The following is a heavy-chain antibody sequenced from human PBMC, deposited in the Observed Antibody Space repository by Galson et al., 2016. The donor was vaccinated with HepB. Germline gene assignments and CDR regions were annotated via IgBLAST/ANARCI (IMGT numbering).Heavy chain of an antibody. V-gene: IGHV4-34*01. Sequence: ETLSLTCAVHGGSFRGFYWTWIRQSPGKGLEWIGEMDHSGRSNYNPSLKNRVTILGETSKNQFSLKINSVTAADTALYYCVQGPRNVDVGVAATPIQIDAFDIWAQGTMVIVSS. CDR2: MDHSGRS. CDR3: VQGPRNVDVGVAATPIQIDAFDI. J-gene: IGHJ3*02. D-gene: IGHD2-15*01. CDR1: GGSFRGFY.